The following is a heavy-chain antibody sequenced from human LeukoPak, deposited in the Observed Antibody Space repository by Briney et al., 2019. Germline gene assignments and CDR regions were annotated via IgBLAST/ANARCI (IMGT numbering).Heavy chain of an antibody. CDR2: IYYSGST. V-gene: IGHV4-31*03. CDR1: GGSISSGGYY. CDR3: ARAAVATISPDAFDI. Sequence: PSETLSLTCTVSGGSISSGGYYWSWIRQHPGKGLEWIGYIYYSGSTYYNPSLKSRVTISVDTSKNQFSLKLSSVTAADTAVYYCARAAVATISPDAFDIWGQGTMVTVSS. D-gene: IGHD5-12*01. J-gene: IGHJ3*02.